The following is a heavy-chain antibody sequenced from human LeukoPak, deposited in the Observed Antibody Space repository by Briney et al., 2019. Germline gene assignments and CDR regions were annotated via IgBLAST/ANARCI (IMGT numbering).Heavy chain of an antibody. CDR1: GFTFSNYG. CDR2: IRGSGFST. V-gene: IGHV3-23*01. Sequence: GGSLRLSCAVSGFTFSNYGMNWVRQAPGKGLEWVSGIRGSGFSTDYADSVKGRFTISRDNSKNTLYLQMNSLRVEDTAVYYCAKAGFYDILTDALDIWGQGTMVIVSS. J-gene: IGHJ3*02. D-gene: IGHD3-9*01. CDR3: AKAGFYDILTDALDI.